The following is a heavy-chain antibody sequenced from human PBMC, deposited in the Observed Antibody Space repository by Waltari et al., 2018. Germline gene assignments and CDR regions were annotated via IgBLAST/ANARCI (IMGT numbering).Heavy chain of an antibody. Sequence: QVQLVQSGAEVKKPGSSVKVSCKASGGTFSSYAISWVRQAPGQGLEWMGRISPTVGTANYAQKVQGRVTITEDNSTSTAYWELSSLRSEDTAVYYCERASPYNHYFDYWGQGTLVTVSS. V-gene: IGHV1-69*08. J-gene: IGHJ4*02. CDR2: ISPTVGTA. CDR3: ERASPYNHYFDY. D-gene: IGHD1-1*01. CDR1: GGTFSSYA.